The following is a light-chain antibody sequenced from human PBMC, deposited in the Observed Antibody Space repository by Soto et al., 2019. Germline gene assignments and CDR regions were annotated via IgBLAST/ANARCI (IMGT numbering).Light chain of an antibody. CDR3: QKYNSAPRT. J-gene: IGKJ1*01. Sequence: DIQMTQSPPSLSASVGDRVTITCRASQGISNFLAWYQQKPGTAPKLLISAASTLQAGVASRFSGSGSGTDFTLTISSFQPGDVAAYYCQKYNSAPRTFGRGTKVEIK. CDR1: QGISNF. CDR2: AAS. V-gene: IGKV1-27*01.